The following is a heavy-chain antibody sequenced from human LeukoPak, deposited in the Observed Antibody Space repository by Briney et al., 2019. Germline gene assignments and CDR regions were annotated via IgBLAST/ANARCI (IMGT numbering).Heavy chain of an antibody. CDR1: GFIFNTYT. J-gene: IGHJ4*02. V-gene: IGHV3-21*04. D-gene: IGHD1-1*01. CDR3: ARLQRLNDF. Sequence: GGSLRLSCATSGFIFNTYTINWVRQAPGKGLEWVSSISSYIYYADSVKGRSTISKDNAKNSLYLQMNSLRDEDTGVYYCARLQRLNDFWGQGTLVTVSS. CDR2: ISSYI.